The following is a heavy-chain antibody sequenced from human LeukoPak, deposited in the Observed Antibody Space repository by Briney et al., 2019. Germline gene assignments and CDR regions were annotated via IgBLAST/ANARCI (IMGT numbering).Heavy chain of an antibody. V-gene: IGHV3-48*03. CDR3: ARDSYYYDSSGLITEYFQH. D-gene: IGHD3-22*01. Sequence: GGSLRLSCAASGFTFSSYEMNWVRQAPGKGLEWVSYISSSGSTIYYADSVKGRFTISRDNAKNSLYLQMNSLRAEDTAVYYCARDSYYYDSSGLITEYFQHWGQGTLVAVSS. J-gene: IGHJ1*01. CDR1: GFTFSSYE. CDR2: ISSSGSTI.